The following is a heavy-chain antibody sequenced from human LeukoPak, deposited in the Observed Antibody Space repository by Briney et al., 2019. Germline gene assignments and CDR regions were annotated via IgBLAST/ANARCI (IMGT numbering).Heavy chain of an antibody. D-gene: IGHD3-3*01. CDR1: GGSISSYY. Sequence: PSETLSLTCTVSGGSISSYYWSWIRQPPGKGLEWIGYIYYSGSTNYNPSLKSRVTISVDTSKNQFSLKLSSVTAADTAVYYCAGRGLYYDFWSGYGPDYYYGMDVWGQGTTVTVSS. CDR2: IYYSGST. V-gene: IGHV4-59*01. J-gene: IGHJ6*02. CDR3: AGRGLYYDFWSGYGPDYYYGMDV.